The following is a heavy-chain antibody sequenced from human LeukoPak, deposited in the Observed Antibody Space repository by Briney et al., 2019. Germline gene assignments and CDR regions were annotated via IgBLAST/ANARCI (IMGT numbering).Heavy chain of an antibody. CDR3: SSGGSEFQLLSEVYLDY. V-gene: IGHV1-46*01. Sequence: ASVKVSCKAPGYTFSSYYMHWVRQAPGQGLEWMGLINPSGGNTRYAQKFQGRVTMTRDTSTSTVYMQLSSLRSEDTAVYYCSSGGSEFQLLSEVYLDYWGQGTLVTVSS. CDR1: GYTFSSYY. J-gene: IGHJ4*02. D-gene: IGHD2-2*01. CDR2: INPSGGNT.